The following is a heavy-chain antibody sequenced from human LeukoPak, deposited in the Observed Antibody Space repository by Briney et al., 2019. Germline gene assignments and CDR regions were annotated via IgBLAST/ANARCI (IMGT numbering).Heavy chain of an antibody. CDR3: AKWTGSYGAFDI. J-gene: IGHJ3*02. CDR2: ISDSGDST. V-gene: IGHV3-23*01. CDR1: GFTFTTYA. D-gene: IGHD3/OR15-3a*01. Sequence: GGSLRLSCAACGFTFTTYAMSWVRQDPGKGLEWVSVISDSGDSTYYADSVKGRFTISRDNSKNTLYLQMNSLRAEDTAVYFCAKWTGSYGAFDIWGQGTMVSVSS.